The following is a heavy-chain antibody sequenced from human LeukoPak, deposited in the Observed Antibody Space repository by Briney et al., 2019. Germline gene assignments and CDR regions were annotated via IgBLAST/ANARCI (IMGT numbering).Heavy chain of an antibody. V-gene: IGHV4-59*01. CDR3: ARVTYYYDSSGRTNWFDP. CDR1: GFSISSYY. Sequence: SETLSLTCTVSGFSISSYYWSWLRQPPGKGLEWGGYIYYSGSTNYSPSLKSRVTISVDTSKNQFSLKLSYVTAADPAVYYCARVTYYYDSSGRTNWFDPWGQGTLVPVSS. J-gene: IGHJ5*02. CDR2: IYYSGST. D-gene: IGHD3-22*01.